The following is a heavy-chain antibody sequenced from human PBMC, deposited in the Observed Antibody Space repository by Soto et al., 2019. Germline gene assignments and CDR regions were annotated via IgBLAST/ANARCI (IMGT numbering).Heavy chain of an antibody. Sequence: QVQLVQSGAEVKKPGASVRVSCKASGYTLTSYSMHWVRQAPGQGLEWMGIINPSGDNVRYAQNFQGRVTMTRDTSTRTVYLELGSLRSEDTAIYYCARDPQGYCSGGRCYHFDYWGQGTLVTVSS. V-gene: IGHV1-46*01. J-gene: IGHJ4*02. CDR1: GYTLTSYS. CDR3: ARDPQGYCSGGRCYHFDY. D-gene: IGHD2-15*01. CDR2: INPSGDNV.